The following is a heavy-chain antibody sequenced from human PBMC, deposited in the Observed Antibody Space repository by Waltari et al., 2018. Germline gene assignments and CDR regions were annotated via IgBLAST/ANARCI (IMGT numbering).Heavy chain of an antibody. CDR3: ARDHKARGVAFDI. J-gene: IGHJ3*02. D-gene: IGHD3-10*01. Sequence: QVQLVQSGAEGQKPGSSVKVSCTASGGTFSSYAIRWVRKAPGQGLEWMGGIIPIFGTANYAQKFQGRVTITTDESTSTAYMELSSLRSEDTAVYYCARDHKARGVAFDIWGQGTMVTVSS. V-gene: IGHV1-69*05. CDR2: IIPIFGTA. CDR1: GGTFSSYA.